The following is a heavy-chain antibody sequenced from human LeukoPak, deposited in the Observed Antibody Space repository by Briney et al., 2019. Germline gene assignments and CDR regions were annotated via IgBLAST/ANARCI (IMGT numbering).Heavy chain of an antibody. CDR2: LNQDGSEK. Sequence: GGSLRLSYAACRFTHSSLWVPWPAEPRGKGRVGGANLNQDGSEKYYVESVKGRFSITTDYAKNSVYLQMNSLRAEDAAVYYCARGGGVSGYDLLDYWGQGTLVTVSS. J-gene: IGHJ4*02. D-gene: IGHD5-12*01. V-gene: IGHV3-7*01. CDR1: RFTHSSLW. CDR3: ARGGGVSGYDLLDY.